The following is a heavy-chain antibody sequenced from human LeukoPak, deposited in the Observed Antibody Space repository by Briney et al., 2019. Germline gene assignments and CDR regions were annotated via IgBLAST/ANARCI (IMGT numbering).Heavy chain of an antibody. CDR3: ARAVDVYTYGYGY. Sequence: SETLSLTCTVSGGSISSYYWSWIRQPPGKGLEWIGYIYYSGSTNYNPSLKSRVTISVDTSKNQFSLKLSSVTAADTAVYYCARAVDVYTYGYGYWGQGTLVTVSS. CDR2: IYYSGST. J-gene: IGHJ4*02. CDR1: GGSISSYY. V-gene: IGHV4-59*01. D-gene: IGHD5-18*01.